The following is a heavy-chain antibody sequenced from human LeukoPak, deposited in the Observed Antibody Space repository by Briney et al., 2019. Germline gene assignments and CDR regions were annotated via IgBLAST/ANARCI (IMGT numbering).Heavy chain of an antibody. CDR1: GLNNKFW. V-gene: IGHV3-30*02. CDR3: AKDRAIGGATHFDY. D-gene: IGHD1-26*01. J-gene: IGHJ4*02. CDR2: IIYDGSNK. Sequence: PGGSLRLSCAASGLNNKFWLSWVRQAPGKGLEWVAFIIYDGSNKHYADSVKGRFTISRDNSKNMLYLQMNSLGDEDTAVYHCAKDRAIGGATHFDYWGQGTLVTVSS.